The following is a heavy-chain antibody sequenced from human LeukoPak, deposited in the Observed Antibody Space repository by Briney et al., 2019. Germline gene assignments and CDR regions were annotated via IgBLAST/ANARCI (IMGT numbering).Heavy chain of an antibody. CDR2: IYHSGST. V-gene: IGHV4-38-2*02. Sequence: PSETLSLTCAVSGYSISSGYYWGWIRQPPGKGLEWIGSIYHSGSTYYNPSLKRRVTIPVDTSKNQFSLKLSSVTAADTAVYYCARDGYYYYYYMDVWGKGTTVTVSS. CDR3: ARDGYYYYYYMDV. CDR1: GYSISSGYY. J-gene: IGHJ6*03.